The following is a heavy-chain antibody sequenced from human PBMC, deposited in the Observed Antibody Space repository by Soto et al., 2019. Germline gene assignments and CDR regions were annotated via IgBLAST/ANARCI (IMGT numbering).Heavy chain of an antibody. D-gene: IGHD6-13*01. CDR2: INHSGST. Sequence: SETLSLTCAVYGGSFSGYYWSWIRQPPGKGLEWIGEINHSGSTNYNPSLKSRVTISVDTSKNQFSLKLSSVTAADTAVYYCAREGVAPYNWFDPWGQGTLVTVSS. CDR1: GGSFSGYY. CDR3: AREGVAPYNWFDP. V-gene: IGHV4-34*01. J-gene: IGHJ5*02.